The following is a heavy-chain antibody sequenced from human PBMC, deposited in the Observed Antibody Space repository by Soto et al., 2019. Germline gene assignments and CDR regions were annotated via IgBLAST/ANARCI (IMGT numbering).Heavy chain of an antibody. Sequence: QEQLVQSGAEVKKPGSSVKVSCKASGGIFSSYAISWVRQAPGQGLEWMGGIIPIFGTANYAQKFQGRVTITADESTNTAYMDLSSLKSEDTAIYYGARGGSVYVWSNEFWGQGPLVTFSS. V-gene: IGHV1-69*01. D-gene: IGHD3-22*01. J-gene: IGHJ4*02. CDR1: GGIFSSYA. CDR3: ARGGSVYVWSNEF. CDR2: IIPIFGTA.